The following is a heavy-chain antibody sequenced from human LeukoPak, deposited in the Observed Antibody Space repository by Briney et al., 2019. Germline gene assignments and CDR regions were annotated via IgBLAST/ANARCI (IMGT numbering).Heavy chain of an antibody. Sequence: SETLSLTCAVYGGSFSGYYWSWIRQPPGKGLEWIGSIYYSGSTYYNPSLKSRVTISVDTSKNQFSLKLSSVTAADTAVYYCASWGYSYGPDAFDIWGQGTMVTVSS. D-gene: IGHD5-18*01. V-gene: IGHV4-34*01. J-gene: IGHJ3*02. CDR1: GGSFSGYY. CDR2: IYYSGST. CDR3: ASWGYSYGPDAFDI.